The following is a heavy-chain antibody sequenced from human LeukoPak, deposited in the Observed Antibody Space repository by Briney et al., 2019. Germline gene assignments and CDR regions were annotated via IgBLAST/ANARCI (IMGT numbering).Heavy chain of an antibody. J-gene: IGHJ3*02. CDR2: IYYSGST. CDR1: GGSFSGYY. Sequence: SETLSLTCAVYGGSFSGYYWSWIRQPPGKGLEWIGYIYYSGSTYYNPSLKSRVTISVDTSKNQFSLKLSSVTAADTAVYYCAREGEAFDIWGQGTMVTVSS. V-gene: IGHV4-30-4*08. CDR3: AREGEAFDI.